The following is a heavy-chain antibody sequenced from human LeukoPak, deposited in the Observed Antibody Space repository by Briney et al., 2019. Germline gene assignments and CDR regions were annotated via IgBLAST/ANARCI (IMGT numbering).Heavy chain of an antibody. CDR2: IKQDGSGA. Sequence: GGSLRLSCASSGFTFSSYIMSWVRQAPGKGPEWVAHIKQDGSGAYYVGSVRGRFTISRDNAKNSLYLQMNSLRVEDTAIYYCARRGLVGVTDAFDIWGEGTMVTVSS. V-gene: IGHV3-7*05. J-gene: IGHJ3*02. CDR1: GFTFSSYI. D-gene: IGHD1-26*01. CDR3: ARRGLVGVTDAFDI.